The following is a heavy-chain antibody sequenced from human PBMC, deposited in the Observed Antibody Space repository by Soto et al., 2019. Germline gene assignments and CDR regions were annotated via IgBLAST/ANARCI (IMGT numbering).Heavy chain of an antibody. CDR3: ARWVVPYSSGWKGGFDY. Sequence: QVQLVQSGAEVKKPGSSVKVSCKASGGTFSSYAISWVRQAPGQGLEWMGGIIPIFGTANYAQKFQGRVTINADESTSTAYLELSSLRSEDTAVYYCARWVVPYSSGWKGGFDYWGQGTLVTVSS. CDR2: IIPIFGTA. CDR1: GGTFSSYA. J-gene: IGHJ4*02. D-gene: IGHD6-19*01. V-gene: IGHV1-69*12.